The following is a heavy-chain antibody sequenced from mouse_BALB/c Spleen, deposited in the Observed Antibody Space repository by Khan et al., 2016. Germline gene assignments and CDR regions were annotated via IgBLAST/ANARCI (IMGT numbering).Heavy chain of an antibody. V-gene: IGHV1-62-2*01. CDR2: FYPGSGSI. Sequence: QVRLQQSGAELVKPGASVKLSCKASGYSFNDYIIYWIKQRSGQGLEWIGWFYPGSGSIKYNEKFKDKATLTADKSSSTVYMEFSRLTSEDSAVYFWARHGDSYYFAYWGQGTLVTVSA. CDR1: GYSFNDYI. J-gene: IGHJ3*01. CDR3: ARHGDSYYFAY. D-gene: IGHD2-12*01.